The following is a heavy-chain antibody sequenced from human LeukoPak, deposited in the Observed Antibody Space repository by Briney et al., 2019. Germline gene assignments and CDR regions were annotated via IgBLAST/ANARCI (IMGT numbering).Heavy chain of an antibody. V-gene: IGHV3-30*02. D-gene: IGHD2-21*01. CDR2: LRYDGSNK. Sequence: GGSLRLSCAASGFTFSSYDMHWVRQAPGKGLEWVAFLRYDGSNKYYADSVKGRFTISRDNSKNTLHLQMNSLRAEDTAVYYCARELVVRGQGTMVTVSS. J-gene: IGHJ3*01. CDR3: ARELVV. CDR1: GFTFSSYD.